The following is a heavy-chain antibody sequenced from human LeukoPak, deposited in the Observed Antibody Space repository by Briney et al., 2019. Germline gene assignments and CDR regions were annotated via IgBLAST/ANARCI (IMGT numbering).Heavy chain of an antibody. J-gene: IGHJ4*02. CDR3: ARVDCSSTSCYPDY. D-gene: IGHD2-2*01. CDR1: GYTFTSYD. CDR2: MNPNSGNT. Sequence: GASVKVSCKASGYTFTSYDINWVRQATGQGLEWMGWMNPNSGNTGYAQKFQGRVTMTRNTSISTAYMELSSLRSEDMAVYYCARVDCSSTSCYPDYWGQGTLVTVSS. V-gene: IGHV1-8*01.